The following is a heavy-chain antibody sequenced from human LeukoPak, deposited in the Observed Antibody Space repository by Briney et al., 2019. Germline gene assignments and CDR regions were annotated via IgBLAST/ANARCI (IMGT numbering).Heavy chain of an antibody. D-gene: IGHD3-3*01. CDR3: ARASYDFWSGPQRGYYYYYMDV. Sequence: GGSLRLSCAASGFTFSSYSMNWVRQAPGKGLEWVSYISSSSSTTYYADSVKGRFTISRDNSKSMLSLQMNSLRAEDTAVYYCARASYDFWSGPQRGYYYYYMDVWGKGTTVTVSS. J-gene: IGHJ6*03. V-gene: IGHV3-48*01. CDR2: ISSSSSTT. CDR1: GFTFSSYS.